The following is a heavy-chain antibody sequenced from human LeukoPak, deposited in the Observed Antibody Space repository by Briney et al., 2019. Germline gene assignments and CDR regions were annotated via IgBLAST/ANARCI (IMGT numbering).Heavy chain of an antibody. Sequence: TGGSLRLSCAASGFTFSSYAMSWVRQAPGKGLEWVSALSGSGDNTYYADSVKGRITISRDNFKNTLYLQMNSLRADDTAVYYCAKGDSIAADGMRYFYHWGQGTLVTVSS. CDR1: GFTFSSYA. CDR3: AKGDSIAADGMRYFYH. V-gene: IGHV3-23*01. D-gene: IGHD6-13*01. CDR2: LSGSGDNT. J-gene: IGHJ1*01.